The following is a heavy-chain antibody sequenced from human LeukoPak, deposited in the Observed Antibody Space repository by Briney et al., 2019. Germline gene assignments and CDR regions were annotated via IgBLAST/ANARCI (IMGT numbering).Heavy chain of an antibody. D-gene: IGHD6-19*01. CDR1: GFTFSSFA. CDR3: AKRRPAVAGPRYCDY. V-gene: IGHV3-23*01. J-gene: IGHJ4*02. CDR2: ISGSGGST. Sequence: GGSLRLSCAASGFTFSSFAMSWVRQAPGRGLEWVSSISGSGGSTYYADSVKGRFTVSRDNAKYTLYLQMNSLRAEETAVYDCAKRRPAVAGPRYCDYWGEGTLVTVSS.